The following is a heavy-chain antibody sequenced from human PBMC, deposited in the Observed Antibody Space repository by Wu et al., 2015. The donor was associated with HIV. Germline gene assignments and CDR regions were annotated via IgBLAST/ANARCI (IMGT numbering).Heavy chain of an antibody. CDR3: ARERPYMVRGANYYYGMDV. V-gene: IGHV1-2*02. CDR2: INSNRGGT. Sequence: QVQLLQSGAEVKKPGASVIISCKASGYTFTDYYIYWVRQAPGQGPEWMGWINSNRGGTKYAQKFQGRVTMTTDTSTSTAYMELRSLRSDDTAVYYCARERPYMVRGANYYYGMDVWGQGTTVTVSS. J-gene: IGHJ6*02. CDR1: GYTFTDYY. D-gene: IGHD3-10*01.